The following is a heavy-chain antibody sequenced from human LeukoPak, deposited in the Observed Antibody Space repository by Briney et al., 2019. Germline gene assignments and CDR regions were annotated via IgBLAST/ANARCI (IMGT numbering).Heavy chain of an antibody. J-gene: IGHJ4*02. CDR3: ASSPYGDFSHFDY. CDR1: GGSLSSGSYY. Sequence: PSQTLSLTCTVSGGSLSSGSYYWSWIRQPAGKGLEWIGRIFTSGSTNYNPSLKSRVTISLDTSKNQFSLKLSSVTAADTAVYYCASSPYGDFSHFDYWGEATLVAVSS. CDR2: IFTSGST. D-gene: IGHD4-17*01. V-gene: IGHV4-61*02.